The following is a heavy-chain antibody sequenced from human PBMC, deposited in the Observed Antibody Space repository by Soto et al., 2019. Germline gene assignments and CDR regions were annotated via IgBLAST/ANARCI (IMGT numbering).Heavy chain of an antibody. CDR3: TREGDNGDYIGWYFDL. CDR1: GFTSGDYG. CDR2: LNWNGART. Sequence: EVQLVESGGSVVRPGGSLRLSCVVSGFTSGDYGMSWVRQGPGKGLEWVAGLNWNGARTTYADSVKGRFTVSRDNAKNSLYLQMNSSRAEDTAFYYWTREGDNGDYIGWYFDLWGRGTLVTVSS. J-gene: IGHJ2*01. D-gene: IGHD4-17*01. V-gene: IGHV3-20*04.